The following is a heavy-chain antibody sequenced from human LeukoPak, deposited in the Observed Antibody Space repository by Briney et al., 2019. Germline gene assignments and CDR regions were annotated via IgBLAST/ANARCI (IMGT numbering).Heavy chain of an antibody. CDR3: AKDRTGIAAGDGLFDY. D-gene: IGHD6-13*01. Sequence: GGSLRLSCAASGFTFSSYAMSWVRQAPGKGLEWVSAISGSGGSTYYADSVKGRFTISRDNSKNTLYLQMNSLRAEDTAVYYCAKDRTGIAAGDGLFDYWGQGTLVTVSS. V-gene: IGHV3-23*01. J-gene: IGHJ4*02. CDR1: GFTFSSYA. CDR2: ISGSGGST.